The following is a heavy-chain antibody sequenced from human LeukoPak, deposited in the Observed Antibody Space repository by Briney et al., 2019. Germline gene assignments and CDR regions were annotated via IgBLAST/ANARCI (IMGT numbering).Heavy chain of an antibody. Sequence: PSQTLSLTCTVSGGSISSGDYYWSWIRQPPGKGLEWIGYIYYSGSTYYNPSLKSRITISVDTSKNQFSLKLTSVTAADTAVYCCARWNIAAAGIWSDWGQGTLVTVSS. V-gene: IGHV4-30-4*08. D-gene: IGHD6-13*01. CDR1: GGSISSGDYY. CDR2: IYYSGST. CDR3: ARWNIAAAGIWSD. J-gene: IGHJ4*02.